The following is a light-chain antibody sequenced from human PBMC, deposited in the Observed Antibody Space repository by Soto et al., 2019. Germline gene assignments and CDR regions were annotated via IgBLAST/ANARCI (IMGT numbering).Light chain of an antibody. CDR1: SSNIGSNT. CDR3: AGWDDRLNGPGVV. CDR2: SNN. V-gene: IGLV1-44*01. J-gene: IGLJ2*01. Sequence: QSVLTQPPSASGIPGQRVTISCSGSSSNIGSNTVNWYQQLPGTAPKLLIYSNNQRPSGVPDRFSGSKSGTSASLAISGLQSEDEADYYCAGWDDRLNGPGVVFGGGTKLTVL.